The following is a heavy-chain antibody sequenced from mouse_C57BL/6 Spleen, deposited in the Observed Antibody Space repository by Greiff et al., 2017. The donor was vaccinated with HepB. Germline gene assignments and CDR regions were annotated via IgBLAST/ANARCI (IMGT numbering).Heavy chain of an antibody. CDR2: ISSGSSTI. D-gene: IGHD1-1*01. J-gene: IGHJ1*03. V-gene: IGHV5-17*01. CDR1: GFTFSDYG. CDR3: ARPGGSSYDWYFDV. Sequence: EVQVVESGGGLVKPGGSLKLSCAASGFTFSDYGMHWVRQAPEKGLEWVAYISSGSSTIYYADTVKGRFTISRDNAKNTLFLQMTSLRSEDTAMYYCARPGGSSYDWYFDVWGTGTTVTVSS.